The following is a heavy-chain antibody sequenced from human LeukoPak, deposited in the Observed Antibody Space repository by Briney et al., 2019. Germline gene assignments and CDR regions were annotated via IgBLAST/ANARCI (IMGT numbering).Heavy chain of an antibody. CDR3: ARHSPLWGY. CDR1: GFTFNSYW. Sequence: PGGSLRLSCAASGFTFNSYWMTWVRQAPGKGLEWVASIKQDGSEKYYVDSVKGRFTIPRDNAKSSLYLQMNSLRAEDTALYYCARHSPLWGYWGQGTLVTVSS. D-gene: IGHD7-27*01. V-gene: IGHV3-7*04. J-gene: IGHJ4*02. CDR2: IKQDGSEK.